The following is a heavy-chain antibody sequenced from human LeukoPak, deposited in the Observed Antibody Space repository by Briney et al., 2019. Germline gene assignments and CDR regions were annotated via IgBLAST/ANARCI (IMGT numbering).Heavy chain of an antibody. CDR1: GGSFSGYY. V-gene: IGHV4-34*01. CDR3: AVSGYSSGWYGWPPRRGWFDP. CDR2: INHSGST. Sequence: SETLSLTCAVYGGSFSGYYWSWIRQPPGKGLEWIGEINHSGSTNYNPSLKSRVTISVDTSNNQCSLKLSSVTATDTAVYYCAVSGYSSGWYGWPPRRGWFDPWGQGTLVTVSS. D-gene: IGHD6-19*01. J-gene: IGHJ5*02.